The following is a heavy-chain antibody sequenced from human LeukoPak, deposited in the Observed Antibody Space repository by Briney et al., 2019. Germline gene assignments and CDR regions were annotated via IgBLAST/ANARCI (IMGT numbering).Heavy chain of an antibody. J-gene: IGHJ4*02. CDR2: NNLNNVGK. CDR3: ARGRIMEVVDS. CDR1: GYTFTAYY. D-gene: IGHD2-15*01. Sequence: SVKVSCNAAGYTFTAYYISWVRQAPGQRLEGVGWNNLNNVGKKYAQKCQGSFTMTRYMSVKTAYLELSSVRWGATPVFFCARGRIMEVVDSWGQGTLVTVSS. V-gene: IGHV1-2*02.